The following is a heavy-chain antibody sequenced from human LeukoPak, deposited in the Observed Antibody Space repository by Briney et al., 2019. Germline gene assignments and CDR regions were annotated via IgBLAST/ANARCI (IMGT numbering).Heavy chain of an antibody. J-gene: IGHJ4*02. CDR1: GFTFSSYG. Sequence: GGSPRLSCAVSGFTFSSYGMHWVRQAPGKGLEWMAVISYDGTNKYYADSVKGRFTISRDNSKNTLYLQMNSLRAEDTAVYYCAKDLNYDFWSGLGNWGQGTLVTVYS. CDR2: ISYDGTNK. CDR3: AKDLNYDFWSGLGN. D-gene: IGHD3-3*01. V-gene: IGHV3-30*18.